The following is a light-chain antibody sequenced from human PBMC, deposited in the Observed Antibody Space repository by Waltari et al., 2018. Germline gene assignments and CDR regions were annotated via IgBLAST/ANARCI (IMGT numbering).Light chain of an antibody. CDR2: DVS. Sequence: QSALTQPASVSGSPGQSITISCTGTTSDLGVYNYVSWYQQHPGKAPKLIIFDVSSRPSGVSNRFSGSKSANTASLIISGLQAEDEADYYCCSFTSSSTWVFGGGTKLTVL. J-gene: IGLJ3*02. CDR1: TSDLGVYNY. V-gene: IGLV2-14*03. CDR3: CSFTSSSTWV.